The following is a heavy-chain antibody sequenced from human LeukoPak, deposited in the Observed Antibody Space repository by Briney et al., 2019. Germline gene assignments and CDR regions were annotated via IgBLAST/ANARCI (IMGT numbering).Heavy chain of an antibody. Sequence: SETQSLTCAVYGGSFSGYYWSWIRQPPGKGLEWIGEINHSGSTNYNPSLKSRVTISVDTSKNQFSLKLSSVTAADTAVYYCARGQIAVAVYFDYWGQGTLVTVSS. CDR3: ARGQIAVAVYFDY. CDR1: GGSFSGYY. J-gene: IGHJ4*02. CDR2: INHSGST. V-gene: IGHV4-34*01. D-gene: IGHD6-19*01.